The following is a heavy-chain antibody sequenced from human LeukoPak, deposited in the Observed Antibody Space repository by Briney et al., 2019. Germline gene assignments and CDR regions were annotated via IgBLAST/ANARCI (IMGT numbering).Heavy chain of an antibody. Sequence: PGGSLRLSCAASGFTFSNYAMRWVRQAPGKGLEWIGSIYYSGSTYYNPSLKSRVTISVDTSKNQFSLKLSSVTAADTAVYYCANQRGLYWELPRNFDYWGQGTLVTVSS. CDR3: ANQRGLYWELPRNFDY. J-gene: IGHJ4*02. CDR2: IYYSGST. V-gene: IGHV4-38-2*01. D-gene: IGHD1-26*01. CDR1: GFTFSNYA.